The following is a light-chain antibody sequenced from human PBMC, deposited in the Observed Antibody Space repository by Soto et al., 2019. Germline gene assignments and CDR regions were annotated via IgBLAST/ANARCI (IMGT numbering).Light chain of an antibody. CDR1: SSDVGGYNY. CDR2: DVS. J-gene: IGLJ1*01. V-gene: IGLV2-14*03. CDR3: SSYTSSSTYV. Sequence: QSALTQPASVSGSPGQSIAISCTGTSSDVGGYNYVSWYQQHPGKTPKLMICDVSNRPSGVSNRFSGSKSGNTASLTISGLQAEDEAESYCSSYTSSSTYVFGTGTKVTVL.